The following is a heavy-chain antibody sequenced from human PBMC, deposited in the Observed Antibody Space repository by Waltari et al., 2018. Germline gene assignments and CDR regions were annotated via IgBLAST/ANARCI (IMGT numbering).Heavy chain of an antibody. Sequence: QVQLVQSGAEVKKPGASVKVSCKASGYTFTGYYMHWVRQAPGQGREWRGRINPNSGGTNYEQKFQGRVTMTRDTSISTAYMELSRLRADDTAGYYCARGDYGGNGGNFDYWGQGTLVTVSS. CDR1: GYTFTGYY. D-gene: IGHD4-17*01. CDR2: INPNSGGT. V-gene: IGHV1-2*06. J-gene: IGHJ4*02. CDR3: ARGDYGGNGGNFDY.